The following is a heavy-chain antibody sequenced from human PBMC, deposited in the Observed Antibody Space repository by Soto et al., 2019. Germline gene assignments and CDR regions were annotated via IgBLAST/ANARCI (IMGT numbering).Heavy chain of an antibody. CDR1: GYTFTNYG. D-gene: IGHD5-12*01. Sequence: GASVKVSCKASGYTFTNYGISWGRQAPGQRLEWKGWISAYNGNTNYAQKLQGRVTMTTDTSTSTAYMELRSLRSDDTAVYYCARASGYSGYDFLPTHDYWGQGTLVTVSS. CDR3: ARASGYSGYDFLPTHDY. CDR2: ISAYNGNT. V-gene: IGHV1-18*01. J-gene: IGHJ4*02.